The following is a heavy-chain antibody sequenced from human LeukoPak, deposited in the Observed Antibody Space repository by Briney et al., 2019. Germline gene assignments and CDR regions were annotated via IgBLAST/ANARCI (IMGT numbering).Heavy chain of an antibody. CDR2: INPNSGFT. Sequence: ASVKVSCEASGYPFTGYYLHWVRQAPGQGLEWMGWINPNSGFTNYAQKFQGRVTMTRDTSISTAYMELSRLRSDDTAVYYCARLADCSSSSCRSFDYWGQGTLVTVSS. D-gene: IGHD2-2*01. J-gene: IGHJ4*02. V-gene: IGHV1-2*02. CDR3: ARLADCSSSSCRSFDY. CDR1: GYPFTGYY.